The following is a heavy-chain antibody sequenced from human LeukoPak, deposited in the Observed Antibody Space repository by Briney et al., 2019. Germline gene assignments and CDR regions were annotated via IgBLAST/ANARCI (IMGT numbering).Heavy chain of an antibody. Sequence: GASVTVSCKASGGTFSSYAISWVRQAPGQGLEWMGRIIPILGIANYAQKFQGRVTITADKSTSTAYMELSSLRSEDTAVYYCARAAVVHSMVRGIGWFDPWGQGTLVTVSS. CDR3: ARAAVVHSMVRGIGWFDP. D-gene: IGHD3-10*01. CDR2: IIPILGIA. V-gene: IGHV1-69*04. CDR1: GGTFSSYA. J-gene: IGHJ5*02.